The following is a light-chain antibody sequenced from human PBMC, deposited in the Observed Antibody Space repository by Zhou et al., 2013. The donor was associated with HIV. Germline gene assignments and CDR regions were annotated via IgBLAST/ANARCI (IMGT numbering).Light chain of an antibody. Sequence: DIQMTQSPSSLAASIGDTVSITCRASQDIGNNLGWYQQKSRKTPKLLIYKTSTLQSGVASRFSGSGSGTEFTLTIASLQPEDVATYYCQKYNSAPRTFGQGTKVEIK. J-gene: IGKJ1*01. CDR2: KTS. V-gene: IGKV1-27*01. CDR3: QKYNSAPRT. CDR1: QDIGNN.